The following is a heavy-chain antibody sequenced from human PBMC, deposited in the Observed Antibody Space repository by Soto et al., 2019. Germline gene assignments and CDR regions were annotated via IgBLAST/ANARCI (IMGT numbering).Heavy chain of an antibody. Sequence: PGGTLRLSCAASGFTFSRYGMNWVRQSPGKGLELVSSISGLSSFIYYADSVKGRFTVSRDNAKNSLFVQMNSLTAEDTAVYYCARDPNQLLADSYYYAMDVWGQGTTVTVSS. CDR2: ISGLSSFI. V-gene: IGHV3-21*06. CDR3: ARDPNQLLADSYYYAMDV. J-gene: IGHJ6*02. CDR1: GFTFSRYG. D-gene: IGHD2-2*01.